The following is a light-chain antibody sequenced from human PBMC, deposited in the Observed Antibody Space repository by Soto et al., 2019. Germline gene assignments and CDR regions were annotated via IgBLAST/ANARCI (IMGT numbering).Light chain of an antibody. Sequence: QSALTQPASVSGSPGQSITISCTGTSSDVGSYNLVSWYQQHPGKAPEHMIYGGSKRPSGVSKRFSGSKSGNTASLTNSGLQAEYEADYYCCSYAGSSTYVVFGRGTKPAVL. J-gene: IGLJ2*01. CDR3: CSYAGSSTYVV. V-gene: IGLV2-23*01. CDR1: SSDVGSYNL. CDR2: GGS.